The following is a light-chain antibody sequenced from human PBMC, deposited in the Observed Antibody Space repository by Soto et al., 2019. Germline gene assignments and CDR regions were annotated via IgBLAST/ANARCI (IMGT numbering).Light chain of an antibody. CDR2: GAS. Sequence: ETVMTQSPATLSVSPGERATFSCRASQSVSSGLAWYQQNPGQAPRPLIYGASTRATGIPARFSGSGSGTEFTLTISSLQSEDCAVYYCQQYSNWPLTFGGGTKVEIK. J-gene: IGKJ4*01. V-gene: IGKV3-15*01. CDR3: QQYSNWPLT. CDR1: QSVSSG.